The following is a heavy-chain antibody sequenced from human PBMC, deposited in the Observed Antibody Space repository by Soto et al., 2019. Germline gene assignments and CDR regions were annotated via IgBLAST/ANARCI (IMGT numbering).Heavy chain of an antibody. D-gene: IGHD1-7*01. CDR1: GASIRSSY. J-gene: IGHJ3*02. CDR3: ARGFFETGTGHSKPFDI. Sequence: QVQLQESDPGLVKPWETLSLTCTVSGASIRSSYWSWIRQSPGKGLEWIAYVYYTGKTNSNPSLNGRVTVPVDTSKDQLSLKLTSSTAADTAVYYCARGFFETGTGHSKPFDIWGQGTRVTVSS. CDR2: VYYTGKT. V-gene: IGHV4-59*01.